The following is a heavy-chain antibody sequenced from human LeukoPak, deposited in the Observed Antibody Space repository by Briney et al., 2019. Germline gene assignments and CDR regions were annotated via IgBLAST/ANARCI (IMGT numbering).Heavy chain of an antibody. CDR1: GFTFSSYA. D-gene: IGHD3-3*01. Sequence: GGSLRLSCAASGFTFSSYAMSWVRQAPGKGLEWVSAISGSGGSTYYADSVKGRFTISRDNSKNTLYLQMNSLRAEDTAVYYCTTDRLYDFWSGYPDYWGQGTLVTVSS. CDR2: ISGSGGST. CDR3: TTDRLYDFWSGYPDY. V-gene: IGHV3-23*01. J-gene: IGHJ4*02.